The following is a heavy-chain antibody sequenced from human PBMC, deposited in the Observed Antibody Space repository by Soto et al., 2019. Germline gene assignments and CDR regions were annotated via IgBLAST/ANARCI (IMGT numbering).Heavy chain of an antibody. Sequence: QVQLVESGGGVVQPGRSLRLSCAASGFTFSSYAMHWVRQAPGKGLEWVAVISYDGSNKYYADSVKGRFTISRDNSKNTLYLQMNSLRAEDTAVYNCAREVSGYSSGWHRHSDYWGQGTLVTVSS. J-gene: IGHJ4*02. V-gene: IGHV3-30-3*01. CDR3: AREVSGYSSGWHRHSDY. D-gene: IGHD6-19*01. CDR1: GFTFSSYA. CDR2: ISYDGSNK.